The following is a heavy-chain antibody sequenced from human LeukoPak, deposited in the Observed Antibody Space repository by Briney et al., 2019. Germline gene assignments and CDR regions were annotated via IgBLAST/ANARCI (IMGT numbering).Heavy chain of an antibody. J-gene: IGHJ4*02. Sequence: GKSLRLSCAASGFTFSNYAMHWVRQAPGKGLEWVAVISYDGIHKYYADSIKGRFNISRDNSDHTLFLLVDSLRPDDTAVYYCARARAGSVGYWGQGTLVTVSS. D-gene: IGHD3-10*01. CDR2: ISYDGIHK. CDR1: GFTFSNYA. V-gene: IGHV3-30*04. CDR3: ARARAGSVGY.